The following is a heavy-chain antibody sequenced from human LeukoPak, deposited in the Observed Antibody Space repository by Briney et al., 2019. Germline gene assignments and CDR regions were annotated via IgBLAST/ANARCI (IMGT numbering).Heavy chain of an antibody. Sequence: GGSLRLSCAASGFTFSSYSMNWVRRAPGKGLEWVSSISSSSSYIYYADSVKGRFTISRDNAKNSLYLQMNSLRAEDTAVYYCARLKTLEWSKAGAFDIWGQGTMVTVSS. CDR3: ARLKTLEWSKAGAFDI. CDR2: ISSSSSYI. J-gene: IGHJ3*02. D-gene: IGHD3-3*01. CDR1: GFTFSSYS. V-gene: IGHV3-21*01.